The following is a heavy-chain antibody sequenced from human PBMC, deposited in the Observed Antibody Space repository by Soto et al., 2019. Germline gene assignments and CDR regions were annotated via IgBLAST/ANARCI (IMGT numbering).Heavy chain of an antibody. V-gene: IGHV1-18*01. CDR2: ISAYNGET. J-gene: IGHJ4*02. CDR1: GYNFHTYG. Sequence: VQLVQSGAEVKKPGASVKVSCRASGYNFHTYGITWVRQAPGQGLEWLGGISAYNGETHSGQMLQGRVSLTVDISTSTAYMELRSLRSDDTAVYFCARDLEEASDVCTGVGLYWGQGTRVTVSS. D-gene: IGHD2-8*02. CDR3: ARDLEEASDVCTGVGLY.